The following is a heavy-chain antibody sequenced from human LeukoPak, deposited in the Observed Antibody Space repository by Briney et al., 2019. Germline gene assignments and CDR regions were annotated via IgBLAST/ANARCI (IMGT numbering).Heavy chain of an antibody. D-gene: IGHD2-21*01. CDR2: ISSSSSYI. V-gene: IGHV3-21*01. CDR1: GFTFSSYS. CDR3: ARAPAFIPNWFDP. Sequence: GGSLRLHCAASGFTFSSYSMNWGRQAPGKGLEWVSSISSSSSYIYYADSVKGRFTISRDNAKNSLYLQMNSLRAEDTAVYYCARAPAFIPNWFDPWGQGTLVTVSS. J-gene: IGHJ5*02.